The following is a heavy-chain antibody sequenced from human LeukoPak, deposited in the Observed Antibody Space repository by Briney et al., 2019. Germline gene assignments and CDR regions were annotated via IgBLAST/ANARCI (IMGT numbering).Heavy chain of an antibody. D-gene: IGHD6-13*01. V-gene: IGHV4-39*01. Sequence: PSETLSLTCTVSGGSISSSRYYGGWIRQPPGKGLEWIGSLYYSGNTYYNPSLKSRVTISVDTSKNQFSLKLSSVTAADTAVYYCARQGAAAGTQGYYYYMDVWGKGTTVTISS. CDR2: LYYSGNT. J-gene: IGHJ6*03. CDR3: ARQGAAAGTQGYYYYMDV. CDR1: GGSISSSRYY.